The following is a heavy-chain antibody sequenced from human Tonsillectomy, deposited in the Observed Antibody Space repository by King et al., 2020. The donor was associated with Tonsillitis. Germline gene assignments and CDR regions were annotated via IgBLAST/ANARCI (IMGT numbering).Heavy chain of an antibody. Sequence: VQLVESGGGLVQPGGSLRLSCAATGFTFSTSAMIWVGQAPGKGLEWVSAISGRGDSSYYAESVKCRFTISRAISKNTLYLQMNSLRADDTAVYYCARNGYFYHSSGFYYIDYFDSWGQGTLLTVSS. J-gene: IGHJ4*02. CDR3: ARNGYFYHSSGFYYIDYFDS. CDR2: ISGRGDSS. V-gene: IGHV3-23*04. D-gene: IGHD3-22*01. CDR1: GFTFSTSA.